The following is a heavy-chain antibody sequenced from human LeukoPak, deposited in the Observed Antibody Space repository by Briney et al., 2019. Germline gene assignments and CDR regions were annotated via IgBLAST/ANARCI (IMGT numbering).Heavy chain of an antibody. D-gene: IGHD6-13*01. J-gene: IGHJ5*02. Sequence: GASVKVSCKASGYTFTSYAMNWVRQAPGQGLEWMGWINTNTGNPTYAQGFTGRFVFSLDTSVSTAYLQISSLKAEDTAVYYCARHTRKYSSSGNWFDPWGQGTLVTVSS. CDR2: INTNTGNP. V-gene: IGHV7-4-1*02. CDR3: ARHTRKYSSSGNWFDP. CDR1: GYTFTSYA.